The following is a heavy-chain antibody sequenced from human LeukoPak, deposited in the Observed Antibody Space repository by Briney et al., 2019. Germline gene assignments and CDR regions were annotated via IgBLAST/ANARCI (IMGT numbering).Heavy chain of an antibody. CDR2: ISGTGSYK. CDR1: GFTFSRYS. J-gene: IGHJ4*02. D-gene: IGHD3-9*01. CDR3: AKDRGSRNEILTGRPRASMDFDY. Sequence: GGSLRLSCAASGFTFSRYSMNWVRQAPGKGLEWVSSISGTGSYKYYADSVKSRFTISRDNSKNTLYLQMNSLRGEDTGVYYCAKDRGSRNEILTGRPRASMDFDYWGQGTLVTVSS. V-gene: IGHV3-21*01.